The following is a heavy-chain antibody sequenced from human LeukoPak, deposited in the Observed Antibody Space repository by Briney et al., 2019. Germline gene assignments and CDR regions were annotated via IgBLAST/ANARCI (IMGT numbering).Heavy chain of an antibody. Sequence: PGGSLRLSCAASGFTFSNYWIYWVRQVPGKGLVWVSRISPDGKDTSHAASVKGRFTISRDNAKNTLYLQMNSLRAEDTAVYYCATYNWEYEADYWGQGTLVTVSS. V-gene: IGHV3-74*01. D-gene: IGHD1-20*01. CDR3: ATYNWEYEADY. J-gene: IGHJ4*02. CDR2: ISPDGKDT. CDR1: GFTFSNYW.